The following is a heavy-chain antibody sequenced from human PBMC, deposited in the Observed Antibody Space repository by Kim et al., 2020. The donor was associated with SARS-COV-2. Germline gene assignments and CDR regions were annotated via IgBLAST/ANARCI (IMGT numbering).Heavy chain of an antibody. Sequence: ASVKVSCKASGYGFTNNYVHWVLLAPGQGLEWMGMVYPHDGSTSYAQNFQGRVAMTSDTSTTTVYMELRSLRSDDTAMYYCARDLEGFDYWGQGTLVTVSS. D-gene: IGHD1-1*01. CDR2: VYPHDGST. CDR1: GYGFTNNY. CDR3: ARDLEGFDY. J-gene: IGHJ4*02. V-gene: IGHV1-46*01.